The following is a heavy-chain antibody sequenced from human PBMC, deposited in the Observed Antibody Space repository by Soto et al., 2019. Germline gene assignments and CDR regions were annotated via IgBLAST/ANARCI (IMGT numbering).Heavy chain of an antibody. D-gene: IGHD6-13*01. J-gene: IGHJ4*02. V-gene: IGHV1-2*04. Sequence: EASVKVSCKASGYTFTGYYMHWVRQAPGQGLEWKGWINPNSGGTNYAQKFQGWVTMTRDTSISTAYMELSRLRSDDTAVYYCARAVTGAAAGTLDYWGQGTLVTVSS. CDR1: GYTFTGYY. CDR3: ARAVTGAAAGTLDY. CDR2: INPNSGGT.